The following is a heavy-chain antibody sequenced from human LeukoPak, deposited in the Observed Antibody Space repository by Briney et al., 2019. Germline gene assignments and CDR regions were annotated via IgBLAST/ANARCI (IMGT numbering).Heavy chain of an antibody. CDR3: AREIYSSGWYSYYYYGMDV. J-gene: IGHJ6*02. Sequence: GAPVKVSCKASGYTFTSYDINWVRQATGQGLEWMGWMNPNSGNTGYAQKFQGRVTMTRNTSISTAYMELSSLRSEDTAVYYCAREIYSSGWYSYYYYGMDVWGQGTTVTVSS. V-gene: IGHV1-8*01. CDR1: GYTFTSYD. CDR2: MNPNSGNT. D-gene: IGHD6-19*01.